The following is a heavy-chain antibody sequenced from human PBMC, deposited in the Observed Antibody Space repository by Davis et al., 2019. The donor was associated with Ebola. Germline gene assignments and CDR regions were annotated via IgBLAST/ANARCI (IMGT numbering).Heavy chain of an antibody. V-gene: IGHV1-2*06. Sequence: AASVKVSCKASGYIFTGYYIHWVRQARGQGLEWMGRISPDNGGTNYAQKLQGRVTMTRDTSSSTAYMELSRLRSDDTAVYYCARDGGWTDYYNGMDVWGKGTTVIVSS. CDR1: GYIFTGYY. CDR2: ISPDNGGT. J-gene: IGHJ6*04. D-gene: IGHD3-16*01. CDR3: ARDGGWTDYYNGMDV.